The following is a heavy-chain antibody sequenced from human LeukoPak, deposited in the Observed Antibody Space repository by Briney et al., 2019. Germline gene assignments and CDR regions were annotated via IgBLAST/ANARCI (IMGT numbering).Heavy chain of an antibody. J-gene: IGHJ4*02. D-gene: IGHD6-13*01. CDR2: IYYSGST. V-gene: IGHV4-31*03. CDR3: ARGVTYSREFDY. CDR1: GGSISSGGYY. Sequence: SETLSLTCTVSGGSISSGGYYWSWIRQHPGKGLEWIGYIYYSGSTYYNPSLKSRVTISVDTSKNQFSLKLSSVTAADTAVYYCARGVTYSREFDYWGQGTLVTVSS.